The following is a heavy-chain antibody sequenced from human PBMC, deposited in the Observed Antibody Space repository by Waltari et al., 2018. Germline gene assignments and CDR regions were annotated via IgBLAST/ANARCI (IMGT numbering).Heavy chain of an antibody. CDR1: GFTFGNLS. V-gene: IGHV3-9*01. CDR3: TKSTSSGWTQSYYAMDV. J-gene: IGHJ6*02. CDR2: ISWNSGSR. D-gene: IGHD3-22*01. Sequence: EVQLVESGGGLAQPDRSLRLPCCASGFTFGNLSLYGGRQGPGKGLEWVSGISWNSGSRGYVDSVKGRFTISRDNARKSLYLQMNSLTVEDTAIYYCTKSTSSGWTQSYYAMDVWGQGTTVTVS.